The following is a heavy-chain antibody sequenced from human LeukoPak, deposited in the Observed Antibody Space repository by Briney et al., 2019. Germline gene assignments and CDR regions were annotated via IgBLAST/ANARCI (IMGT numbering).Heavy chain of an antibody. J-gene: IGHJ3*02. CDR2: LYSGGGT. Sequence: GGSLRLSCAASGFTVSNNYINWVRQAPGKGLEWVSVLYSGGGTYYAESVKGRFTISSDNSKNTLYLQMNNLRVEDTAVYYCARDGSGGYRNRGVFDIWGQGTMATVSS. V-gene: IGHV3-53*01. CDR3: ARDGSGGYRNRGVFDI. CDR1: GFTVSNNY. D-gene: IGHD5-18*01.